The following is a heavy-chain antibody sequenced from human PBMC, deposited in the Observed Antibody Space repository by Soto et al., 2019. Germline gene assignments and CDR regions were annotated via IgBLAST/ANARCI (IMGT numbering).Heavy chain of an antibody. CDR2: MNPNSGNT. Sequence: QVQLVQSGAEVKKPGASVKVSCKASGYTFTSYDINWVRQATGQGLEWMGWMNPNSGNTGYAQKFRGRVTMTRNTSISTAYMELSSLRSEDTAVYYCAGGLRGLGYYYYYGMDVWGQGTTVTVSS. V-gene: IGHV1-8*01. J-gene: IGHJ6*02. CDR3: AGGLRGLGYYYYYGMDV. CDR1: GYTFTSYD. D-gene: IGHD4-17*01.